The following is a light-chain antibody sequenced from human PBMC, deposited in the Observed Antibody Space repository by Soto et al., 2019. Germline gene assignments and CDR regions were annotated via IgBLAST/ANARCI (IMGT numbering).Light chain of an antibody. CDR2: DAS. CDR1: QSVSSY. V-gene: IGKV3-11*01. CDR3: QVSDCTPIT. J-gene: IGKJ5*01. Sequence: DIVLPQSLAPLSLPLVERASLSCRASQSVSSYLAWYQQNPGQAPRLLIYDASNRATGIPARFSGSGSGTDFTLTISSLQAEDVVTYCCQVSDCTPITFGQGTRLDI.